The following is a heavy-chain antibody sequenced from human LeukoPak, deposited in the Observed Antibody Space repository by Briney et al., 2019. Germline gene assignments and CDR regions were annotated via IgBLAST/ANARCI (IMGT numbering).Heavy chain of an antibody. CDR2: ISGSGGST. CDR3: AKRESHSDDSGNWFGR. D-gene: IGHD2-21*02. CDR1: GFTFSSYA. Sequence: HPGGSLRLSCAASGFTFSSYAMSWVRQAPGKGLEWVSAISGSGGSTYYADSVKGRFTISRDNSKNTLYLQMNSLRDEDMAIYYCAKRESHSDDSGNWFGRWGQGTLVTVSS. J-gene: IGHJ5*02. V-gene: IGHV3-23*01.